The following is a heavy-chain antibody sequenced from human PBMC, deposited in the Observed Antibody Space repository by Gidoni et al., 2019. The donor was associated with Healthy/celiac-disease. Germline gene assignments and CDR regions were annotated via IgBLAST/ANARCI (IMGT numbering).Heavy chain of an antibody. CDR1: GGSFSGYY. CDR2: INHSGST. Sequence: QVQLQQWGAGLLKPSETLSLTCAVYGGSFSGYYWSWIRQPPGKGLEWIGEINHSGSTNYNPSLKSRVTISVDTSKNQFSLKLSSVTAADTAVYYCARGRWAYYDFWRTAGYFDYWGQGTLVTVSS. CDR3: ARGRWAYYDFWRTAGYFDY. V-gene: IGHV4-34*01. D-gene: IGHD3-3*01. J-gene: IGHJ4*02.